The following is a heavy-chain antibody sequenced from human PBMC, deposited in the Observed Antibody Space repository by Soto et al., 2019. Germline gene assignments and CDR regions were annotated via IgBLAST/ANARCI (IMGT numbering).Heavy chain of an antibody. CDR3: ARVGTETTSL. J-gene: IGHJ4*02. Sequence: SETLSLTCAVYGGSFSGYYWSWIRQPPGKGLEWIGEINHSGSTNYNPSLKSRVTISVDTSKNQFSLKLSSVTAADTAVYYCARVGTETTSLWGQGTLVTVSS. CDR2: INHSGST. CDR1: GGSFSGYY. D-gene: IGHD1-7*01. V-gene: IGHV4-34*01.